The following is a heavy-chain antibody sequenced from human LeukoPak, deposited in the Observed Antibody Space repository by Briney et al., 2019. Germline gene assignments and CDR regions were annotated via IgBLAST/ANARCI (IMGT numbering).Heavy chain of an antibody. J-gene: IGHJ6*03. CDR2: IYYSGST. D-gene: IGHD4-11*01. CDR1: GDSIITGDYS. V-gene: IGHV4-30-4*08. CDR3: ARGYRENYYYYYYLDV. Sequence: SETLSLTCTVSGDSIITGDYSWSWIRQRPGRGLECIGYIYYSGSTYYNPSLKSRVTISVDTSKNQFSLKLSSVTAADTAVYYCARGYRENYYYYYYLDVWGKGTTVTVSS.